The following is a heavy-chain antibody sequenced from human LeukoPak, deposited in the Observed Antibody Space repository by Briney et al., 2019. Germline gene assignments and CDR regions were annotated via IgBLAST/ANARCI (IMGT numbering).Heavy chain of an antibody. V-gene: IGHV3-7*01. D-gene: IGHD3-10*01. CDR3: ARGGRPDY. Sequence: PGGSLRLSCVASGFTFSSYWMSWVRQAPGKGLEWVANIKQDGSEKYYVDSVKGRFTISRDNAKNSLYLQMSSLRAEDTAVYYCARGGRPDYWGQGTLVTVSS. CDR2: IKQDGSEK. J-gene: IGHJ4*02. CDR1: GFTFSSYW.